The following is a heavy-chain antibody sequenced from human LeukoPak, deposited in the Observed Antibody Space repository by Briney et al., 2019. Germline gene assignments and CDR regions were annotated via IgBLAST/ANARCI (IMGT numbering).Heavy chain of an antibody. CDR3: AANYYGSGSYSYGFDY. J-gene: IGHJ4*02. D-gene: IGHD3-10*01. CDR2: IYYSGST. CDR1: GGSISSSTYH. Sequence: SETLSLTCTVSGGSISSSTYHWGWIRQPPGKGLEWIASIYYSGSTYYNPSLKSRVTRSVDTSKNQFSLKMSSVTAADTGVYYCAANYYGSGSYSYGFDYWGQGTLVTVSS. V-gene: IGHV4-39*01.